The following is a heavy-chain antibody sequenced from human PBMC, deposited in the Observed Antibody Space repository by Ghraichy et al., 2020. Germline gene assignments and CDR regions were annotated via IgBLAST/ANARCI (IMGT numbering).Heavy chain of an antibody. CDR2: IKEDGSEK. CDR3: AREGPGPTVDY. V-gene: IGHV3-7*03. CDR1: GFTFSIYW. Sequence: ETLSLTCAPSGFTFSIYWMTWVRQAPGKGLEWVANIKEDGSEKYYVDSVKGRFTISRDNAKNSLYLQMNSLRAEDTAVYYCAREGPGPTVDYWGQGILVTVSS. D-gene: IGHD1-1*01. J-gene: IGHJ4*02.